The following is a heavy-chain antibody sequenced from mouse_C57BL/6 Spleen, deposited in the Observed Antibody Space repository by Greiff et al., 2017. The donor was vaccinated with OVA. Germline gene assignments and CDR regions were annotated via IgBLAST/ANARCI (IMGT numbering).Heavy chain of an antibody. Sequence: QVQLQQPGAELVKPGASVKMSCKASGYTFTSYWITWVKQRPGQGLEWIGDLYPGSGSTNYNEKFKSKATRTVDTSSSTAYMQLSSLTSEDSAVYYCARGGYYGSSPYWYFDGWGTGTTVTVSS. CDR1: GYTFTSYW. J-gene: IGHJ1*03. D-gene: IGHD1-1*01. V-gene: IGHV1-55*01. CDR3: ARGGYYGSSPYWYFDG. CDR2: LYPGSGST.